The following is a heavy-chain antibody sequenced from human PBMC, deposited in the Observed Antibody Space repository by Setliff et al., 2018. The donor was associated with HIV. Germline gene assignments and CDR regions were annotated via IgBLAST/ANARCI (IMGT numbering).Heavy chain of an antibody. Sequence: GGSLRLSCAASGFTFDDYGMNWVRQVPGKGLEWVSGIDWNGDIRGYADSVKGRFTISRDTAKTSLYLQMNSLRVEDTAVYYCAKDGISGGAYPPYYFDNWGHGTLVTVSS. J-gene: IGHJ4*01. V-gene: IGHV3-20*04. CDR3: AKDGISGGAYPPYYFDN. D-gene: IGHD2-15*01. CDR1: GFTFDDYG. CDR2: IDWNGDIR.